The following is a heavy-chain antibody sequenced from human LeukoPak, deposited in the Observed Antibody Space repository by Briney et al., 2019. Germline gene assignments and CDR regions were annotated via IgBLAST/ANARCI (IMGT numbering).Heavy chain of an antibody. Sequence: GGFDPEDGETIYAQKFQGRVTMTEDTSTDTAYMELSSLRSEDTAVYYCATPVGATDGIDYWGQGTLVTVSS. CDR2: FDPEDGET. CDR3: ATPVGATDGIDY. D-gene: IGHD1-26*01. J-gene: IGHJ4*02. V-gene: IGHV1-24*01.